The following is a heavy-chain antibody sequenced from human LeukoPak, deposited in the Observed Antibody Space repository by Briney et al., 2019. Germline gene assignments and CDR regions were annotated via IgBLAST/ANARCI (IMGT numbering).Heavy chain of an antibody. CDR1: GGSISSGGYY. Sequence: PSQTLSLTCTVSGGSISSGGYYWSWIRQPPGKGLEWIGYIYHSGSTYYNPSLKSRVTISVDRSKNQFSLKLSSVTAADTAVYYCAREATYYYDSSGGYFDYWGQGTLVTVSS. D-gene: IGHD3-22*01. CDR2: IYHSGST. CDR3: AREATYYYDSSGGYFDY. J-gene: IGHJ4*02. V-gene: IGHV4-30-2*01.